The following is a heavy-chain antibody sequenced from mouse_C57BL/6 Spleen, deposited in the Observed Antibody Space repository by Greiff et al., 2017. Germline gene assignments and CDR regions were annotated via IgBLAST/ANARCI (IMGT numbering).Heavy chain of an antibody. CDR2: INPNNGGT. J-gene: IGHJ2*01. CDR3: ARTRYYGSSPFDY. Sequence: EVQLQQSGPELVKPGASVKISCKASGYTFTDYYMNWVKQSHGKSLEWIGDINPNNGGTSYNQKFKGKATLTVDKSSSTAYMELRSLTSEDSAVYYCARTRYYGSSPFDYWGQGTTLTVSS. CDR1: GYTFTDYY. V-gene: IGHV1-26*01. D-gene: IGHD1-1*01.